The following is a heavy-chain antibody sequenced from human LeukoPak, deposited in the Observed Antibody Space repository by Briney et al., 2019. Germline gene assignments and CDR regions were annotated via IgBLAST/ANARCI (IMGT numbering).Heavy chain of an antibody. J-gene: IGHJ5*02. D-gene: IGHD3-3*01. Sequence: ASVKVSCKASGYTFTNYDINLVRQASGQGLEWMGWMSPNSGYTGYSQKFQGRVSITRDTSIGTAYLELSSLRSDDTAVYYCARNPYETGHFHPWGQGTLVTVSS. V-gene: IGHV1-8*03. CDR3: ARNPYETGHFHP. CDR2: MSPNSGYT. CDR1: GYTFTNYD.